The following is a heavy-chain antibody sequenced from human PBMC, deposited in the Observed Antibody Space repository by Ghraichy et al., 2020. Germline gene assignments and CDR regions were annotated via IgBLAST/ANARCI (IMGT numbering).Heavy chain of an antibody. J-gene: IGHJ4*02. D-gene: IGHD2-21*02. Sequence: GGSLRLSCAASGFTFSSYTMHWVRQAPGKGLEWVAIISYDGSNKYYADSVKGRFTISRDNSKNTLYLQMNSMRAEDTAVYYCARRWWDCGGDCSLDFWGQGTLVTVS. CDR2: ISYDGSNK. V-gene: IGHV3-30*04. CDR3: ARRWWDCGGDCSLDF. CDR1: GFTFSSYT.